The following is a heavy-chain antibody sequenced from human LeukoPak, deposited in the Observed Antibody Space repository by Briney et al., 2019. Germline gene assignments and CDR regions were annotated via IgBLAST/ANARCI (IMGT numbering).Heavy chain of an antibody. CDR2: IVSSGDTT. Sequence: GRSLRLSCEASGFRFSDYYMTWIRQAPGVGLEWISYIVSSGDTTYYADSVKGRFTISRDNAKNSLYLQMNSLRAEDTAVYFCARGDSSSWYVGYHILDVWGQGTTVTVS. D-gene: IGHD6-13*01. CDR3: ARGDSSSWYVGYHILDV. V-gene: IGHV3-11*01. J-gene: IGHJ6*02. CDR1: GFRFSDYY.